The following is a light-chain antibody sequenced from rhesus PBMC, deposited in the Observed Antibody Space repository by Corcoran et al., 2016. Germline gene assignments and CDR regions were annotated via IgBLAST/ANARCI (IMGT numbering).Light chain of an antibody. CDR2: DAS. V-gene: IGKV3-10*01. Sequence: QVMLTQSPATLSLSPGERASLSCRASQSVSTFSAWYQQNPGQAPRPLIFDASSRATGIPDRFSGSGAGTDFTLTISSLEPGDIGLYHCFRHSSGCSFGQGTKVGI. CDR1: QSVSTF. CDR3: FRHSSGCS. J-gene: IGKJ2*01.